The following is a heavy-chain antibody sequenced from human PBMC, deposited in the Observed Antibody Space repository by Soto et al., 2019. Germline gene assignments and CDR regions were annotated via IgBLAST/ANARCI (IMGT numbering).Heavy chain of an antibody. CDR2: IRSKANSYAT. Sequence: GGSLRLSCAASGFTFSGSAMHWVRQASGKGLEWVGRIRSKANSYATAYAASVKGRFTISRDDSKNTAYLQMNSLKTEDTAVYYCTRYKYDSSGYYFDYWGQGTLVTVSS. CDR3: TRYKYDSSGYYFDY. J-gene: IGHJ4*02. D-gene: IGHD3-22*01. CDR1: GFTFSGSA. V-gene: IGHV3-73*01.